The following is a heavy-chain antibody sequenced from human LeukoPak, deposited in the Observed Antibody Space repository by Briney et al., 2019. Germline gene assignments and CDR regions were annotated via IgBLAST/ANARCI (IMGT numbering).Heavy chain of an antibody. V-gene: IGHV4-34*01. CDR1: GGSFSGYY. D-gene: IGHD3-22*01. J-gene: IGHJ4*02. CDR2: INHSGST. CDR3: ARLYYDSSGYQYYFDY. Sequence: SETLSLTCAVYGGSFSGYYWSWIRQPPGRGLEWIGEINHSGSTNYNPSLKSRVTISVDTSKNQFSLKLSSATAADTAVYYCARLYYDSSGYQYYFDYWGQGTLVTVSS.